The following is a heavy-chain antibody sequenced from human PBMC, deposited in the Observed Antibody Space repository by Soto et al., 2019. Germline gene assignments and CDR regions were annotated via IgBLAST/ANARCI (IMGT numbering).Heavy chain of an antibody. D-gene: IGHD3-22*01. CDR2: IYYSGST. Sequence: SETLSLTCTVSGDSISSYYWGWIRQPPGKGLEWIGSIYYSGSTYYNPSLKRRVTISVDTSKNQFSLKLSRLRSDDTAVYYCARNYYDSSDRDYLDSWGQGTPVTVSS. CDR3: ARNYYDSSDRDYLDS. J-gene: IGHJ4*02. CDR1: GDSISSYY. V-gene: IGHV4-39*01.